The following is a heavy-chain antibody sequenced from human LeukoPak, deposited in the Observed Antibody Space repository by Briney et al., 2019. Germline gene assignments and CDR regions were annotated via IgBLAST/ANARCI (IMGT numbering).Heavy chain of an antibody. D-gene: IGHD3-10*01. CDR3: ARGDLGDGSGSSYYYMDV. V-gene: IGHV3-33*01. Sequence: GGSLRLSCAASGFTLSNYGMHWVRQAPGKGLEWVAVIWSDGSNKYYADFVKGRFTISRDNAKNSLYLQMNSLRAEDTAVYYCARGDLGDGSGSSYYYMDVWGKGTTVTVSS. J-gene: IGHJ6*03. CDR2: IWSDGSNK. CDR1: GFTLSNYG.